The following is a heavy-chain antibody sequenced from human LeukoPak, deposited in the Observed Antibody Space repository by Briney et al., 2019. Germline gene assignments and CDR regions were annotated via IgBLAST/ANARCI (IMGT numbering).Heavy chain of an antibody. CDR2: IWYDGSKK. CDR3: AKIPMVRGDRDY. Sequence: GGSLRLSCAASGFTFSSYGMHWVRQAPGKGLEWVAVIWYDGSKKYYADSVKGRFTISRDNSKNTLYLQMNSLRAEDTAVYYCAKIPMVRGDRDYWGQGTLVTVSS. V-gene: IGHV3-33*06. J-gene: IGHJ4*02. D-gene: IGHD3-10*01. CDR1: GFTFSSYG.